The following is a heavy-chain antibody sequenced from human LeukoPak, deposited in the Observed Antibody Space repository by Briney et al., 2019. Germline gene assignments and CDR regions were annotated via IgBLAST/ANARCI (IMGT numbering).Heavy chain of an antibody. CDR2: ISYDGSNK. J-gene: IGHJ4*02. Sequence: GGSLRLSCAASGFTFSSYAMHWVRKAPGKGLEWVAVISYDGSNKYYADSVKGRFTISRDNSKNTLYLQMNSLRAEDTAVYYCARDTARDYGDYSSWGQGTLATVSS. CDR3: ARDTARDYGDYSS. V-gene: IGHV3-30*04. CDR1: GFTFSSYA. D-gene: IGHD4-17*01.